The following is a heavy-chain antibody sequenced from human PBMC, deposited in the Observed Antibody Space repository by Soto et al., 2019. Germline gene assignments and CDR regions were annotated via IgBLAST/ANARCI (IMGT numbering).Heavy chain of an antibody. J-gene: IGHJ4*02. Sequence: GGSLRLSCETSGFNFTNYGMHWVRQAPGQGLEWVAVIWYDETKKYYADSVKGRFTISRDKSKNTLYLQMNTLRPEDTAVYYCARDFRGDFDYWGQGTLVTVSS. D-gene: IGHD3-16*01. CDR3: ARDFRGDFDY. CDR1: GFNFTNYG. V-gene: IGHV3-33*01. CDR2: IWYDETKK.